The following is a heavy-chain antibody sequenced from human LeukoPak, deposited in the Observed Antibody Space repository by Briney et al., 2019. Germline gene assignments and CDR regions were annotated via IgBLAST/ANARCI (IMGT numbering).Heavy chain of an antibody. CDR1: GYTFTSYG. CDR2: ISAYNGNT. J-gene: IGHJ4*02. V-gene: IGHV1-18*01. Sequence: GASVKVSCKASGYTFTSYGISWVRQAPGQGLEWMGWISAYNGNTNYAQKLRGRVTMTTDTSTSTAYMELRSLRSDDTAVYYCARDLIGTYYYGSGSYPTLGYWGQGTLVTVSS. D-gene: IGHD3-10*01. CDR3: ARDLIGTYYYGSGSYPTLGY.